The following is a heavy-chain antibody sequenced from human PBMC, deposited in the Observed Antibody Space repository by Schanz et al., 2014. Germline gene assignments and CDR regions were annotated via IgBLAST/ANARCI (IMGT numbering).Heavy chain of an antibody. CDR3: ARDLISSGWYG. Sequence: QVQLVESGGGVVRPGRSLRLSCATSGFTFSRFGMHWVRQAPGKGPEWVALVWSDGNTKYYVDSVKGRFTISRDNAKNSLYLQMNSLRVEDTAVYYCARDLISSGWYGWGQGTLVTVSS. CDR1: GFTFSRFG. CDR2: VWSDGNTK. D-gene: IGHD6-19*01. J-gene: IGHJ4*02. V-gene: IGHV3-33*01.